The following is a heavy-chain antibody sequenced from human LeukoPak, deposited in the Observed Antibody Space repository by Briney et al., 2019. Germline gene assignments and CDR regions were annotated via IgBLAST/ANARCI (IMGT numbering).Heavy chain of an antibody. V-gene: IGHV1-46*01. D-gene: IGHD3-3*01. CDR1: GYTFTSYY. CDR3: ARGSLGITIFGVDRYVDY. CDR2: INPSGGST. J-gene: IGHJ4*02. Sequence: ASVKVSCKASGYTFTSYYMHWVRQAPGQGLEWMGIINPSGGSTSYAQKFQGRVTMTRDTSTSTVYMELSSLRSEDTAVYYCARGSLGITIFGVDRYVDYWGQGTLVTVSS.